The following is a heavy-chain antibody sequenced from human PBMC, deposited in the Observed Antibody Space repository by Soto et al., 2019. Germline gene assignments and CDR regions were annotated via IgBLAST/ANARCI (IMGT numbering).Heavy chain of an antibody. D-gene: IGHD3-10*01. Sequence: GASVKVSCKASGGTFSSYAISWVRQAPGQGLEWMGGIIPIFGAANYAQKFQGWVTMTRDTSISTAYMELSRLRSEDTAVYYCARDPAFLLYLDGVPRYLFDYCRQGTLVPVSA. CDR3: ARDPAFLLYLDGVPRYLFDY. J-gene: IGHJ4*02. V-gene: IGHV1-69*05. CDR1: GGTFSSYA. CDR2: IIPIFGAA.